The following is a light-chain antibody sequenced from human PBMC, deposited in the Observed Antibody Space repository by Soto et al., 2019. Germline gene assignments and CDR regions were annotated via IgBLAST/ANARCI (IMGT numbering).Light chain of an antibody. CDR2: AAS. V-gene: IGKV1-39*01. Sequence: DLQMTQSPSSLSASVGGRFTITCRASQSISSYLNWYQQKPGKAPKLLIYAASSLQSGVPSRFSGSGSGTDFTLTISSLQPEDFTTYYCQLSYCTPHTFGGVSNV. CDR3: QLSYCTPHT. CDR1: QSISSY. J-gene: IGKJ4*01.